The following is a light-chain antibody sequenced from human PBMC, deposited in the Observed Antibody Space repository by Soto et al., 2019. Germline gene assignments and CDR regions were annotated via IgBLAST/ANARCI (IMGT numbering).Light chain of an antibody. V-gene: IGKV1-5*03. Sequence: DIQMTQSPSTLSASVGDRVTITCRASQNIDRWLAWYQQKPGKAPNLLIYGASSLESGDPSRFSGSGSGTEFPLTISSLRPDDFATYYCQHYNSYPWTFGQGTKVEIK. CDR2: GAS. CDR3: QHYNSYPWT. CDR1: QNIDRW. J-gene: IGKJ1*01.